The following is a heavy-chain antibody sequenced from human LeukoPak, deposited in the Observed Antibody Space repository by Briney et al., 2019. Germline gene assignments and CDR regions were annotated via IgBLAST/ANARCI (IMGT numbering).Heavy chain of an antibody. Sequence: PGGTLRLSCAASGITFSSYGMSWVRQAPGKGLEWVSSISSTGGTTYYADSVKGRFTISRDNSKNTLYLQMNSLRAEDTAIYYCAKTSWSDASGHYYYMDVWGKGTTVTVSS. CDR1: GITFSSYG. CDR3: AKTSWSDASGHYYYMDV. CDR2: ISSTGGTT. D-gene: IGHD3-3*01. J-gene: IGHJ6*03. V-gene: IGHV3-23*01.